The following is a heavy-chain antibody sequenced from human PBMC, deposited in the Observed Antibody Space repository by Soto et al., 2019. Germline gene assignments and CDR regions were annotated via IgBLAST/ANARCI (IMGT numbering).Heavy chain of an antibody. CDR3: ARGGTSMIVAKNFDY. D-gene: IGHD3-22*01. V-gene: IGHV3-48*03. CDR1: GFTFSSYE. CDR2: ISSGGITI. J-gene: IGHJ4*02. Sequence: LRLSCTASGFTFSSYEMNWVRQAPGKGLEWVSYISSGGITIYYADSVKGRFTISRDNAENSLHLQVISLRAEDTAVYYCARGGTSMIVAKNFDYWGQGTLVTVSS.